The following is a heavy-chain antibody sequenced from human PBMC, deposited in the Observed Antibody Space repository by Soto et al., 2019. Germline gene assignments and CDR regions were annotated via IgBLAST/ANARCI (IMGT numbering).Heavy chain of an antibody. CDR1: GYTFTGYY. V-gene: IGHV1-2*04. D-gene: IGHD3-10*01. Sequence: ASVKVSCKASGYTFTGYYMHWVRQAPGQGLEWMGWINPNSGGTNYAQKFQGWVTMTRDTSISTAYMELSRLRSDDTAVYYCARDQMSSHYYYMDVWGKGTTVPSP. CDR2: INPNSGGT. J-gene: IGHJ6*03. CDR3: ARDQMSSHYYYMDV.